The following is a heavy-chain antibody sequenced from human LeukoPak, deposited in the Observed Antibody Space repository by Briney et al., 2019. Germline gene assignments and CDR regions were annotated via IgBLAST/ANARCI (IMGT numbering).Heavy chain of an antibody. J-gene: IGHJ4*02. CDR3: ARGATWIQLWHYDY. CDR1: GYTFTSYA. Sequence: ASVKVSCKASGYTFTSYATHWVRQAPGQRLEWMGWINAGNGNTKYSQKFQGRVTITRDTSASTAYMELSSLRSEDTAVYYCARGATWIQLWHYDYWGQGTLVTVSS. V-gene: IGHV1-3*01. CDR2: INAGNGNT. D-gene: IGHD5-18*01.